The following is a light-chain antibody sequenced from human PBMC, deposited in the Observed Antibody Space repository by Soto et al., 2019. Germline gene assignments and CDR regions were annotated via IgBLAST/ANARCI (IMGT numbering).Light chain of an antibody. Sequence: VMTQSPATLSLSPGESATLSCRASQSVSSNLAWYQQKTGQAPRLLIHGETTRATGIPDRLSGSGSGTELNLTISRLQSEDFAVYYCQKYNNWPRTCGQGTKVDIK. J-gene: IGKJ1*01. CDR2: GET. CDR3: QKYNNWPRT. V-gene: IGKV3-15*01. CDR1: QSVSSN.